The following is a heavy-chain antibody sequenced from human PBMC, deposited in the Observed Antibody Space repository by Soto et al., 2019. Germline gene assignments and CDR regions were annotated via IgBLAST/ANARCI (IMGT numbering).Heavy chain of an antibody. V-gene: IGHV4-59*01. Sequence: SETLSLTCTVSGGSISSYYWSWIRQPPGKGLEWIGYIYYSGGTNYNPSLKSRVTISVDTSKNQFSLKLSSVTAADTAVYYCARERSSSWYYWFDHWGQGTLVTVSS. D-gene: IGHD6-13*01. J-gene: IGHJ5*02. CDR2: IYYSGGT. CDR3: ARERSSSWYYWFDH. CDR1: GGSISSYY.